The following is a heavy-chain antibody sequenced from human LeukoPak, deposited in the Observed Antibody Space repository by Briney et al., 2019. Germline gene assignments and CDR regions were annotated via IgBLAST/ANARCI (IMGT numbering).Heavy chain of an antibody. CDR3: ARDDFAGDSSGYIDY. V-gene: IGHV3-33*01. D-gene: IGHD3-22*01. CDR2: IWFDGSNQ. J-gene: IGHJ4*02. CDR1: GFIFSNYG. Sequence: GGSLRLSCAASGFIFSNYGMHWFRQAPGKGLEWVAVIWFDGSNQYHADAVKGRFTISRDNSKNTLYLQMSSLRAEDTALYYCARDDFAGDSSGYIDYWGQGTLVTVSS.